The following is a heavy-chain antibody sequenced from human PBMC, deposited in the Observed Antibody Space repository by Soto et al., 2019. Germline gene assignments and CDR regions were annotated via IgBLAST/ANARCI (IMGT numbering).Heavy chain of an antibody. V-gene: IGHV4-59*12. Sequence: SETLSLTCTVSGGSISSYYWSWIRQPPGKGLEWIVYIYYSGSTNYNPSLKSRVTISVDTSKNQFSLKLSSVTAADTAVYYCARVKRPYSSSSAPYNWFDPWGQGTLVTVSS. D-gene: IGHD6-6*01. CDR1: GGSISSYY. J-gene: IGHJ5*02. CDR2: IYYSGST. CDR3: ARVKRPYSSSSAPYNWFDP.